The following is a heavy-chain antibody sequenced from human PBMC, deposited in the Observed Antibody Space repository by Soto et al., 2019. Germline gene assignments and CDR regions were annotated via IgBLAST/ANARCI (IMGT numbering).Heavy chain of an antibody. CDR3: ATSQKGYNWNYFDH. CDR2: VFYTGFT. D-gene: IGHD1-20*01. V-gene: IGHV4-39*01. CDR1: GGSISGSYYY. J-gene: IGHJ4*02. Sequence: LSLTCAVSGGSISGSYYYWAWLRQSPGKGPEWIGSVFYTGFTSYNPSLESRVSVSVDTSKSQFSLKLSAVTAADTAVYYCATSQKGYNWNYFDHWGQGALVTVSS.